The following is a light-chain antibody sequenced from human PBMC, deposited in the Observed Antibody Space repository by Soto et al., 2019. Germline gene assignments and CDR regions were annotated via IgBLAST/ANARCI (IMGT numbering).Light chain of an antibody. CDR1: QSIRSSH. Sequence: EIVLTQSPGTLSLSPGERATLSCRASQSIRSSHLAWYQQKPGQPPRLLIYGVSSRATGIPPRFSGSGSGTDFTLTISRLEPEDFAVYYCQQYGSSPQATFGQGTRLEI. J-gene: IGKJ5*01. V-gene: IGKV3-20*01. CDR3: QQYGSSPQAT. CDR2: GVS.